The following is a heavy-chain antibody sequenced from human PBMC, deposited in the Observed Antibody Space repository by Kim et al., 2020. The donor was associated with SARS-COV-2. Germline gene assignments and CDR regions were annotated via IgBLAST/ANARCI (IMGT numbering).Heavy chain of an antibody. D-gene: IGHD1-26*01. CDR3: AREAAGGSYGNYFDY. Sequence: SVKGRFTISRDNAKNSLDLQMNSLRAEDTAVYYCAREAAGGSYGNYFDYWGQGTLVTVSS. V-gene: IGHV3-11*05. J-gene: IGHJ4*02.